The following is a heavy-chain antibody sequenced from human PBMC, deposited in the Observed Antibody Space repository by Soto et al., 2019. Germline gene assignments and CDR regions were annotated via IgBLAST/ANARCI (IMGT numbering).Heavy chain of an antibody. CDR3: ARSACDYDILTGLVGLVGP. J-gene: IGHJ5*02. CDR1: GFTFSSYA. CDR2: ISYDGSNK. V-gene: IGHV3-30-3*01. D-gene: IGHD3-9*01. Sequence: GGSLRLSCAASGFTFSSYAMHWVRQAPGKGLEWVAVISYDGSNKYYADSVKGRFTISRDNSKNTLYLQMNSLRAEDTAVYYCARSACDYDILTGLVGLVGPWGQGTLVTVSS.